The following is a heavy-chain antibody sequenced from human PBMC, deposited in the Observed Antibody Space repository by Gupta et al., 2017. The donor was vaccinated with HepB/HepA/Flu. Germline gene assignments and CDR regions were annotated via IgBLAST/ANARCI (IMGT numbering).Heavy chain of an antibody. D-gene: IGHD1-26*01. CDR1: GYTFTSYG. Sequence: QVQLVQSGGEVKTPGASVKLSCTASGYTFTSYGFTWVRQAPGQGLEWIGWISAYNGKTDYAQKFQGRVTMTTETSKSTAYMELRSLRSDDTAVYYCGRWDPMYYYMDVWGKGTTVSVSS. CDR2: ISAYNGKT. V-gene: IGHV1-18*01. CDR3: GRWDPMYYYMDV. J-gene: IGHJ6*03.